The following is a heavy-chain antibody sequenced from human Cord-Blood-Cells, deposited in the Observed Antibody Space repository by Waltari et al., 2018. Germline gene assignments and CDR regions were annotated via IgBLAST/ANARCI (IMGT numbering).Heavy chain of an antibody. J-gene: IGHJ3*02. Sequence: QVQLVQSGAEVKKPGSSVKVSCKASGGTFSSYAISWVRQAPGQGLEWMGGIIPIFGTANDAQKFQGRVTITADESTSTAYMGLSSLRSEDTAVYYCAVRSHSGSYYAFDIWGQGTMVTVSS. CDR3: AVRSHSGSYYAFDI. V-gene: IGHV1-69*12. CDR1: GGTFSSYA. D-gene: IGHD1-26*01. CDR2: IIPIFGTA.